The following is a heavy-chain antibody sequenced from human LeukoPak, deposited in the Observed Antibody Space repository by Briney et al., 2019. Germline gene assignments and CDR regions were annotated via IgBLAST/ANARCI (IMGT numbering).Heavy chain of an antibody. V-gene: IGHV1-8*01. Sequence: ASVKVSCKASGYTFTSYDINWVRQATGQGLEWMGWMNPNSGNTGYAQKFQGRVTMTRNTSISTAYMELSSLRSEDTAVYYCARQSHAVGRNKNFQHWGQGTLVTVSS. CDR1: GYTFTSYD. D-gene: IGHD1-1*01. CDR2: MNPNSGNT. J-gene: IGHJ1*01. CDR3: ARQSHAVGRNKNFQH.